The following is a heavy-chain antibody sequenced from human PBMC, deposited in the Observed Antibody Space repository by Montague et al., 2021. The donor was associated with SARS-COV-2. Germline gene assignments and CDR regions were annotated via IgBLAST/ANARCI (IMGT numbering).Heavy chain of an antibody. V-gene: IGHV4-61*02. CDR1: GGSISSGSYD. Sequence: TLSLTCTVSGGSISSGSYDWSWIRQPAGKGLEWIGRVYTSGXTXYXXXXKSRVTLSVDTTKNQFSLKLSSVTAADTAVYYCASGWWLHGAFDIWGQGTMVTVSS. CDR3: ASGWWLHGAFDI. J-gene: IGHJ3*02. D-gene: IGHD5-12*01. CDR2: VYTSGXT.